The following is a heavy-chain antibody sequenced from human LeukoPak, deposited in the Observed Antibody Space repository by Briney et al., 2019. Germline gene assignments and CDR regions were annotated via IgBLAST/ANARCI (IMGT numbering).Heavy chain of an antibody. D-gene: IGHD1-26*01. J-gene: IGHJ6*03. Sequence: SETLSLTCTVSGGSISSYYWSWIRQPAGKGLEWIGRIYTSGGTNYNPSLKSRVTMSVDTSKNQFSLKLSSVTAADTAVYYCARLGPSGSYRNYYYYYMDVWGKGTTVTVSS. V-gene: IGHV4-4*07. CDR1: GGSISSYY. CDR2: IYTSGGT. CDR3: ARLGPSGSYRNYYYYYMDV.